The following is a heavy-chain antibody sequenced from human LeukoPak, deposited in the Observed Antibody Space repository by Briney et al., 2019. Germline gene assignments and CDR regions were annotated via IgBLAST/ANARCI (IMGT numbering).Heavy chain of an antibody. CDR1: GFIFSNYN. CDR2: ISTSSNHI. V-gene: IGHV3-21*04. J-gene: IGHJ5*02. D-gene: IGHD6-19*01. CDR3: ASSEAGIAVIQNWFDP. Sequence: GGSLRLSCAASGFIFSNYNMNCVRQAPGKGLEWVSFISTSSNHIYYADSVKGRFTISRDNSKNSLYLQMSSLRSEDTAVYYCASSEAGIAVIQNWFDPWGQGTLVTVSS.